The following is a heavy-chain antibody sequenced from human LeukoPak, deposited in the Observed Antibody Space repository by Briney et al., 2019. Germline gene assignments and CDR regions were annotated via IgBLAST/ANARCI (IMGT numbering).Heavy chain of an antibody. J-gene: IGHJ3*02. CDR1: GFKFDDFG. V-gene: IGHV3-20*04. D-gene: IGHD3-22*01. CDR3: ARVGYYYESSSYSGAFDI. Sequence: GGSLRLSCAASGFKFDDFGMRWVRLAPGKGLEYASGINWNGGTTGYADSVRGRFTISRDNAKNSLSLQMNSLRAEDTALYYCARVGYYYESSSYSGAFDIWGQGAMVIVSS. CDR2: INWNGGTT.